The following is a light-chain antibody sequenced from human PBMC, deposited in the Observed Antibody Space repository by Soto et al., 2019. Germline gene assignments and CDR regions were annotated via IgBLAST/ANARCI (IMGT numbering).Light chain of an antibody. CDR2: EVT. CDR3: SSYAGNNVVVI. Sequence: QSVLTQPPSASGSPGQSVTISCTGTSSDVGTYDFVSWYQQHPDKAPKLMIYEVTKRPSGVPDRFSGSKSGNTASLTVSGLQSEDEADYYCSSYAGNNVVVIFGGGTKVTVL. J-gene: IGLJ2*01. V-gene: IGLV2-8*01. CDR1: SSDVGTYDF.